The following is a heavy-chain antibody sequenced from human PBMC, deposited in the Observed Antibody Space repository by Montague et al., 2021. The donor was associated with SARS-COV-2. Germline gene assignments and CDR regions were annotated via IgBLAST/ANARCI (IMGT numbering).Heavy chain of an antibody. CDR3: WGGVGAPYYYYGMDV. V-gene: IGHV4-38-2*02. D-gene: IGHD1-26*01. CDR2: IYHSGST. CDR1: GYSISSGYY. J-gene: IGHJ6*02. Sequence: SETLSLTCTVSGYSISSGYYWGWIRQPPGKGLEWTGSIYHSGSTYYNPSLKSRVTTSVATSKNQFSLKLSSVTAADTAVYYSWGGVGAPYYYYGMDVWGQGTTVTVSS.